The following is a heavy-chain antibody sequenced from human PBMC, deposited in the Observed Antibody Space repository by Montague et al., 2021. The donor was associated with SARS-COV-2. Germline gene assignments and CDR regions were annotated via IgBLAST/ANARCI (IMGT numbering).Heavy chain of an antibody. V-gene: IGHV6-1*01. CDR1: GDSVSSNSAA. CDR2: TYYRSKWHN. J-gene: IGHJ4*02. CDR3: ARGWVATIPHMDN. D-gene: IGHD5-12*01. Sequence: CAISGDSVSSNSAAWNWIRQSPSIGLEWLGRTYYRSKWHNDYAVSVKSRITINPYTSKNQFSLQLKSVTPEGTAVYYCARGWVATIPHMDNWGQGSLVIVSS.